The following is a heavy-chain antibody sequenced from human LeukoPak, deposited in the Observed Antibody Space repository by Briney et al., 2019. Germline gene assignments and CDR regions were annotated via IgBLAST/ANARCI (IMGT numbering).Heavy chain of an antibody. Sequence: ASETLSLTCTVSGGSISSYYWSWIRQPAGKGLEWIGRIYTSGSTNYNPSLKSRVTMSVDTSKNQFSLKLSSVTAADTAVYYCARDSTAYYYDSSGYYSYYYMDVRGKGTTVTVSS. CDR3: ARDSTAYYYDSSGYYSYYYMDV. CDR2: IYTSGST. J-gene: IGHJ6*03. V-gene: IGHV4-4*07. D-gene: IGHD3-22*01. CDR1: GGSISSYY.